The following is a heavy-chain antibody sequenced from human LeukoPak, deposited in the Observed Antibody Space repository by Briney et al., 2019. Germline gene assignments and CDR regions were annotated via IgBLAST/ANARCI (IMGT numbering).Heavy chain of an antibody. CDR1: GFTFSSYS. CDR2: ISSSSSYI. CDR3: ATVQPGSSYGFLFDY. D-gene: IGHD5-18*01. V-gene: IGHV3-21*01. J-gene: IGHJ4*02. Sequence: GGSLRLSCAASGFTFSSYSMNWVRQAPGKGLEWVSSISSSSSYIYYADSVKGRFTISRDNAKNSLYLQMNSLRAEDTAVYYCATVQPGSSYGFLFDYWGQGTLVTVSS.